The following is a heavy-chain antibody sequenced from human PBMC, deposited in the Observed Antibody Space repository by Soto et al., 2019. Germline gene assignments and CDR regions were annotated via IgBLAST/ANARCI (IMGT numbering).Heavy chain of an antibody. CDR2: IDWDDDK. D-gene: IGHD6-13*01. Sequence: SGPTLVNPTQTLTLTCTFSGFSLSTSGMCVSWIRQPPGKALEWLARIDWDDDKYYSTSLKTRLTISKDTSKNQVVLTMTNMDPVDTATYYCARVAIAAAGTGHYYYYMDVWGKGTTVTVSS. V-gene: IGHV2-70*11. J-gene: IGHJ6*03. CDR3: ARVAIAAAGTGHYYYYMDV. CDR1: GFSLSTSGMC.